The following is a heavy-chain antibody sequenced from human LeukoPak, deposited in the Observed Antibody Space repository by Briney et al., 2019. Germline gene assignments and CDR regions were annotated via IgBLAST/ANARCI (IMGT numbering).Heavy chain of an antibody. D-gene: IGHD4-23*01. J-gene: IGHJ4*02. CDR1: GFTFSSYS. Sequence: GGSLRLSCAASGFTFSSYSMNWVRQAPGKGLEWVSSISSRSSYIYYADSVKGRFTISRDNAKNSLYLQMNSLRAEDTAVYYCAYGGNSRSFDYWGQGTLVTVSS. CDR2: ISSRSSYI. CDR3: AYGGNSRSFDY. V-gene: IGHV3-21*01.